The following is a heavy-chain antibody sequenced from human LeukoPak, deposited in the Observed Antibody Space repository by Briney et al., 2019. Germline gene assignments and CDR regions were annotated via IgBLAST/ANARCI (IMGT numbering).Heavy chain of an antibody. Sequence: GGSLRLSCAASGFTFSHYTMNWIRQAPGEGLEWVASISGGSTYIFYSPSVGGRVYPGSRGGRRFTVPRDDAKNTLFLQMNSLSAEDAAVYYCARVAWELKSGAFDIWGQGTMVTVSS. CDR2: ISGGSTYI. V-gene: IGHV3-21*06. J-gene: IGHJ3*02. CDR1: GFTFSHYT. D-gene: IGHD1-26*01. CDR3: ARVAWELKSGAFDI.